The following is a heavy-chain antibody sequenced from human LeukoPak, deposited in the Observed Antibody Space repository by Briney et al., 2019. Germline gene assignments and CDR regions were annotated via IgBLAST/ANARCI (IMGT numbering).Heavy chain of an antibody. CDR2: IYPSGST. Sequence: SETLSLTCTVSGGSISSGSFYWSWIRQPAGKGLEWIGRIYPSGSTNYNPSLKSRVTMSVDTSKNQFSLKLSSVTAADTAVYYCARGSYYGSGRSDTSLDYWGQGTLVTVSS. CDR1: GGSISSGSFY. J-gene: IGHJ4*02. V-gene: IGHV4-61*02. CDR3: ARGSYYGSGRSDTSLDY. D-gene: IGHD3-10*01.